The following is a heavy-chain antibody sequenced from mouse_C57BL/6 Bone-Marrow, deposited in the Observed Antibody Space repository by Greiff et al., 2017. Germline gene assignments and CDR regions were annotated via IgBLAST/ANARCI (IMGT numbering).Heavy chain of an antibody. CDR2: INPCNGGT. CDR3: ARCYYYGSSYYYLDY. J-gene: IGHJ2*01. CDR1: GYTFSDYH. V-gene: IGHV1-18*01. Sequence: DVKLQESGPELVKPGASVKIPCTASGYTFSDYHMDWVKQSHGKSLEWIGDINPCNGGTIYDQTFKGKVTLTVDKSSSTAYMQLRSLTSEDTSVYYCARCYYYGSSYYYLDYWGQGTTLTVSS. D-gene: IGHD1-1*01.